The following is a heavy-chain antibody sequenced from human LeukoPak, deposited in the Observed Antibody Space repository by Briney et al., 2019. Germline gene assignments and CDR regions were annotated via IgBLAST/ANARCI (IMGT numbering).Heavy chain of an antibody. J-gene: IGHJ4*02. Sequence: GGSLRLSCAASGFTFSNYAMSWVRQAPGKGLEWVSAISGSGGSTYYADSVKGRFTISRDNSKNTLYLQMNSLRAEDTAVYYCAKDGGIVPATADYWGQGTLVTVSS. CDR3: AKDGGIVPATADY. D-gene: IGHD2-2*01. V-gene: IGHV3-23*01. CDR1: GFTFSNYA. CDR2: ISGSGGST.